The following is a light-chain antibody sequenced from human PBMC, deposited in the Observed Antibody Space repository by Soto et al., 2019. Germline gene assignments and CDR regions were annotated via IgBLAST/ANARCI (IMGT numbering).Light chain of an antibody. CDR2: GAT. Sequence: EVVLTQSPATQSVSPGERVTFSCGASQTINRNLAWYQQKPGQAPRLLIYGATNRATGIPVRFSGSGSGTEFTFTISSLQSEDFAVYYCQQYHKWPITFGQGTKVDIK. V-gene: IGKV3-15*01. CDR3: QQYHKWPIT. CDR1: QTINRN. J-gene: IGKJ1*01.